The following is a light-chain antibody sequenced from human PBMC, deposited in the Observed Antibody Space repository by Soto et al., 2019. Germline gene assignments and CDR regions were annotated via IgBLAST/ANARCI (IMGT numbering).Light chain of an antibody. CDR2: GAS. V-gene: IGKV3-15*01. CDR3: QQYNNWPPWT. J-gene: IGKJ1*01. CDR1: QSVSSN. Sequence: EIVMTQSPATLSVSPGERATLSCRASQSVSSNLAWYQQKPGQAPRLLIYGASTRATGIPARFSGSGSGTEFTLTISSLQSEDFAVYYCQQYNNWPPWTFGQVPKVEIK.